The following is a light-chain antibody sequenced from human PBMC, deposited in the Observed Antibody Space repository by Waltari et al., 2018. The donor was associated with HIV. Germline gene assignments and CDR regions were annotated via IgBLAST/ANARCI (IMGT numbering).Light chain of an antibody. CDR2: DNN. CDR1: SSNIGNNY. V-gene: IGLV1-51*01. J-gene: IGLJ2*01. Sequence: QSVLTQPPSVSAPPGQKVTISCSGSSSNIGNNYVSWYQQLPGTAPKLLIYDNNKRPSGIPDRFSGSKSGTSATLGITGLQTGDEADYYCGTWDSSLSAYVVFGGGTKLTVL. CDR3: GTWDSSLSAYVV.